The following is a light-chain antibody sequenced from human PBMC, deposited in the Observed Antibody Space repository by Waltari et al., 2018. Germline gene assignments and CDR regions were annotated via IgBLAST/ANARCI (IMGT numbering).Light chain of an antibody. J-gene: IGKJ1*01. V-gene: IGKV1-12*01. CDR3: QQGASFPPT. Sequence: IQMTQSPASVSASVGDSVTITCRASETITGLLAWYQQKPGKAPKLLIYHASTLQTGVPSRFSGGGSGTDFTLTITGLQAEDSATYFCQQGASFPPTFGQGTEV. CDR2: HAS. CDR1: ETITGL.